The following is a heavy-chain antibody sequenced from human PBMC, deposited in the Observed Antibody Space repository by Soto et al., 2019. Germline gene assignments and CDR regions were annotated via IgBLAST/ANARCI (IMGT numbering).Heavy chain of an antibody. V-gene: IGHV1-69*06. D-gene: IGHD1-26*01. CDR2: ILPVFGTT. CDR3: ARDPDEVVGTDYHYYGMDV. Sequence: GASVKVSCKASGDTSSNYGVSWVRQAPGQRLEWMGGILPVFGTTTYARNFQGRITITADRSTSTVYMELTSLRSDDTATYYCARDPDEVVGTDYHYYGMDVWDQGATVTVSS. J-gene: IGHJ6*02. CDR1: GDTSSNYG.